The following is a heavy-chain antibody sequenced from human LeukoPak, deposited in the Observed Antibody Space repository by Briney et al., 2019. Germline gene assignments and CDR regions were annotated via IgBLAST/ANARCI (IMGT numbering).Heavy chain of an antibody. Sequence: SETLSLTFTVSGGSISSGGYYWSWIRQPPGKGLEWIGSIYYSGSTYYNPSLKSRVTISVDTSKNQFSLKLSSVTAADTAVYYCAREGRSGYDVSGYWGQGTLVTVSS. V-gene: IGHV4-39*07. D-gene: IGHD5-12*01. CDR2: IYYSGST. CDR3: AREGRSGYDVSGY. CDR1: GGSISSGGYY. J-gene: IGHJ4*02.